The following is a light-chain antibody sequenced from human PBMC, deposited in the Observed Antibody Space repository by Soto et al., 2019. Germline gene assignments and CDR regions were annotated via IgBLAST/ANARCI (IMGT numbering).Light chain of an antibody. CDR3: QQYYSTRLT. V-gene: IGKV4-1*01. Sequence: VIHHSPHSLDVSLGERATINCRSSQRVLYSSTNENYLAWSQHKPGQPPKLLIYSASTRESGVPDRCSGSGWGTDFTLTISSVQADDVAVYYCQQYYSTRLTFGQGTKVDIK. CDR1: QRVLYSSTNENY. J-gene: IGKJ1*01. CDR2: SAS.